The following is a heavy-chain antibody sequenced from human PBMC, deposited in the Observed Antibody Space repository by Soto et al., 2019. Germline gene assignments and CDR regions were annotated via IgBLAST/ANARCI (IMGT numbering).Heavy chain of an antibody. CDR3: ARVDISLAYSTTPFDY. CDR2: ISVHNGKT. J-gene: IGHJ4*02. Sequence: HVQLVQPGTEVKKPGASVRVSCKASGYTFSDSGITWVRQAPGQGLEWMGWISVHNGKTNYAQKFQGRVTMTTDTATSTAYMELKRLRSDDSAVYYCARVDISLAYSTTPFDYWGQGTLVTVSS. D-gene: IGHD2-2*01. V-gene: IGHV1-18*01. CDR1: GYTFSDSG.